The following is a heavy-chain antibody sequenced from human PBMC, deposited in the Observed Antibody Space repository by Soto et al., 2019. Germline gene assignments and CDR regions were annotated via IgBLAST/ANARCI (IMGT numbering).Heavy chain of an antibody. CDR2: MNPNSGNT. J-gene: IGHJ6*02. CDR3: ARDGMDYGDYYYGMDV. CDR1: GYTFTSYD. D-gene: IGHD4-17*01. Sequence: ASVKVSCKASGYTFTSYDINWVRQATGQGLEWMGWMNPNSGNTGYAQKFQGRVTMTRNTSISTAYMELSSLRSEDTAVYYCARDGMDYGDYYYGMDVWGQGTTVTVSS. V-gene: IGHV1-8*01.